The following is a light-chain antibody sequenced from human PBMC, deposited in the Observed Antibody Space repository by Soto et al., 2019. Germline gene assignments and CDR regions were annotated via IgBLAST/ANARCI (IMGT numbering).Light chain of an antibody. CDR1: SSDVGAYNY. J-gene: IGLJ1*01. CDR3: SSYTSATTYV. CDR2: DVS. Sequence: QSVLTQPASVSRSPGQSITISCTGTSSDVGAYNYDSWYQQYPGEAPKVIIYDVSHRPAGVSNRFSGSKSGNTASLTISGLQTQDEADYYCSSYTSATTYVFGTGTRSPS. V-gene: IGLV2-14*01.